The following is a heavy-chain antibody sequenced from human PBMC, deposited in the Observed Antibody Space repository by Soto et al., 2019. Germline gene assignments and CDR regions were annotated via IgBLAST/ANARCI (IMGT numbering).Heavy chain of an antibody. CDR2: INAGNGNT. CDR3: ARELGCSGGSCYSGGAFDI. J-gene: IGHJ3*02. V-gene: IGHV1-3*01. CDR1: GYTFTSYA. D-gene: IGHD2-15*01. Sequence: QVQLVQSGAEVKKPGASVKVSCKASGYTFTSYAMHWVRQAPGQRLEWMGWINAGNGNTKYSQKFQGRVTITRDTSASTAYMELSSLRSEDTAVYYCARELGCSGGSCYSGGAFDIWGQGTMVTVSS.